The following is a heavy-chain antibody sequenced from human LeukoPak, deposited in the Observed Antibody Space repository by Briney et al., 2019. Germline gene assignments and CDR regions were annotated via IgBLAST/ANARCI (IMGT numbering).Heavy chain of an antibody. CDR3: ARWHYGSGSYNSYFDY. CDR2: ISYDGNNK. J-gene: IGHJ4*02. D-gene: IGHD3-10*01. CDR1: GFTFSSYA. Sequence: GGSLRLSCAASGFTFSSYAIHWVRQAPGKGLEWVAAISYDGNNKFYADSVKGRFTISRDNAKNSLYLQMNSLRAEDTAVYYCARWHYGSGSYNSYFDYWGQGTLVTVSS. V-gene: IGHV3-30*04.